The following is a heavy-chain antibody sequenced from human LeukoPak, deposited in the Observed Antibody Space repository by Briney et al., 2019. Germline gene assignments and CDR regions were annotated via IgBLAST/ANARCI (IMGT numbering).Heavy chain of an antibody. D-gene: IGHD1-26*01. CDR2: IYRGGDT. CDR3: ARERGAD. Sequence: GGSLRLSCAASGFIVSSIYMSWVRQAPGKGLEWVSVIYRGGDTYYAESVKGRFTISRDNSKNTLNLQMNSLRAEDTAVYYCARERGADWGQGTLVTVSS. CDR1: GFIVSSIY. J-gene: IGHJ4*02. V-gene: IGHV3-66*01.